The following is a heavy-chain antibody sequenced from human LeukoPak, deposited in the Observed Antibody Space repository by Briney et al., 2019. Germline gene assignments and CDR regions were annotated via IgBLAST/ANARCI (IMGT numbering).Heavy chain of an antibody. CDR1: GFTFSSYA. Sequence: PGESLRLSCAASGFTFSSYAMSWVRQAPGKGLEWVSVIYSGDRTYYADSVKGRFTISRDNSKNTAYLQMNSLRGDDTAVYYCGTSSAWYRWDYWGQGTLDTVSS. D-gene: IGHD6-19*01. CDR3: GTSSAWYRWDY. V-gene: IGHV3-66*01. CDR2: IYSGDRT. J-gene: IGHJ4*02.